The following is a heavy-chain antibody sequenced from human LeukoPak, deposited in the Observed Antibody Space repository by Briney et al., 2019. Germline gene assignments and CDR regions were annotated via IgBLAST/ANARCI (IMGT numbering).Heavy chain of an antibody. Sequence: SETLSLTCTVSGGSISSSSYYWGWIRQPPGKGQEWIASIYYSGSTYYNPSLKSRVTISVNTSTNQFSLKLSSVSAADTAVYYCATLLDPTGWFDPWGQGTLVTVSS. D-gene: IGHD3/OR15-3a*01. J-gene: IGHJ5*02. V-gene: IGHV4-39*01. CDR1: GGSISSSSYY. CDR2: IYYSGST. CDR3: ATLLDPTGWFDP.